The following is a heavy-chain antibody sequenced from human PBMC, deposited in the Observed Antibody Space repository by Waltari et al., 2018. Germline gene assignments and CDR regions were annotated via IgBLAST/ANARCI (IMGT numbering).Heavy chain of an antibody. CDR2: IWYDGIGK. V-gene: IGHV3-33*01. J-gene: IGHJ4*02. D-gene: IGHD1-1*01. CDR3: ATTSGTNWHLNY. CDR1: GLSCSTFG. Sequence: QVQVVESGGGVVQPGKSLSLYCGVAGLSCSTFGMHWFRQAPGKGLEWVAIIWYDGIGKYYAESVKGRFTISRDNSKNSLYLEMNSLRAEDTAVYYCATTSGTNWHLNYWGQGTLVTVSS.